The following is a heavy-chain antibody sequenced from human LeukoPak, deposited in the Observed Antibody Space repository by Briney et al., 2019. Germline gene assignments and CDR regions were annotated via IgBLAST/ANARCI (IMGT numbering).Heavy chain of an antibody. CDR2: INHSGST. D-gene: IGHD3-10*01. Sequence: SETLSLTCAVYGGSFSGYYWSWIRQPPGKGLEWIGEINHSGSTNYNPSLKSRVTISVDTSKNQFSLKLSSVTAADTAVYYCARGYYGSGSYGVFDIWGQGTMVTVSS. CDR3: ARGYYGSGSYGVFDI. V-gene: IGHV4-34*01. J-gene: IGHJ3*02. CDR1: GGSFSGYY.